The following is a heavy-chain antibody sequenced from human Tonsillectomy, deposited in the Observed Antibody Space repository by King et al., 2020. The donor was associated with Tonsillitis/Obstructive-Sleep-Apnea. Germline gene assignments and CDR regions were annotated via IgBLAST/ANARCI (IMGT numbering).Heavy chain of an antibody. CDR3: VRGLGAY. CDR1: GGSVSSGFYL. J-gene: IGHJ4*02. Sequence: VQLQESGPGLVKPSETLSLTCTVSGGSVSSGFYLWNWIRQPPGKGLEWIGYISYSGKTNYSPSLKSRVTISPDTSENQFSLHLSSVTAADAAVYYCVRGLGAYWGPGTLVTVSS. CDR2: ISYSGKT. V-gene: IGHV4-61*01. D-gene: IGHD3-16*01.